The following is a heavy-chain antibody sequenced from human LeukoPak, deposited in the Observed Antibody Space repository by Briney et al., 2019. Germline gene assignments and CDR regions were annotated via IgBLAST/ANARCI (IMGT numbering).Heavy chain of an antibody. Sequence: ASVKVSCKASGGTFSSYAISWVRQAHGQGLEWMGGIIPIFGTANYAQKFQGRVTITTDESTSTAYMELSSLRSEDTAVYYCAREYYYGSGSYPGACWFDPWGQGTLVTVSS. J-gene: IGHJ5*02. V-gene: IGHV1-69*05. CDR3: AREYYYGSGSYPGACWFDP. CDR1: GGTFSSYA. D-gene: IGHD3-10*01. CDR2: IIPIFGTA.